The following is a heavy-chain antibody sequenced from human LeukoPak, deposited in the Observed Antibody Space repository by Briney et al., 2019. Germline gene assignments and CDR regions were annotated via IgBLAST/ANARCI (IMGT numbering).Heavy chain of an antibody. Sequence: PGGSLRLSCAASGFIFSSYGMSWVRQAPGKGLEWVSPISGSGATTYYADSVKGRFTISRDNSKNTLYLQMNSLRAEDTAVYYCAKGAILTTVAYFDYWGQGTLVTVSS. D-gene: IGHD4-23*01. J-gene: IGHJ4*02. CDR1: GFIFSSYG. CDR2: ISGSGATT. V-gene: IGHV3-23*01. CDR3: AKGAILTTVAYFDY.